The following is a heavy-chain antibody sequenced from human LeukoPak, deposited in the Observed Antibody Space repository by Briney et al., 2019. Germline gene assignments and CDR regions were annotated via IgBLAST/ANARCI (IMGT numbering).Heavy chain of an antibody. V-gene: IGHV4-34*01. Sequence: SETLSLTCAVYGGSFSGYYWSWIRQPPGKGLEWIGEINHSGSTNYNPSLKSRVTISVDTSKNQFSLKLSSVTAADTAVYYCARISAPRDYWGQGTLVTVSS. CDR1: GGSFSGYY. J-gene: IGHJ4*02. CDR3: ARISAPRDY. CDR2: INHSGST.